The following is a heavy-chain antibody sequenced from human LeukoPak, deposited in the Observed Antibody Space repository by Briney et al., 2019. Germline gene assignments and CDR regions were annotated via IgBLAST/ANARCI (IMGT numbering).Heavy chain of an antibody. J-gene: IGHJ4*02. CDR2: INPNSGGT. Sequence: ASVKVSCKASGYTFTGYYMHWVRQAPGQGLECMGWINPNSGGTNYAQKFQGRVTMTRHTSISTAYMEVSRLRSDDTAVYYCASPVSRDSSRYYSFDYWGQGTLVTVSS. CDR3: ASPVSRDSSRYYSFDY. D-gene: IGHD3-22*01. V-gene: IGHV1-2*02. CDR1: GYTFTGYY.